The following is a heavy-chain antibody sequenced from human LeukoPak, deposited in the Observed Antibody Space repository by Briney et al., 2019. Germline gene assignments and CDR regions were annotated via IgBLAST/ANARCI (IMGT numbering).Heavy chain of an antibody. CDR3: ASPTISGSYYPGRDY. J-gene: IGHJ4*02. D-gene: IGHD1-26*01. CDR2: ISGSGGST. V-gene: IGHV3-23*01. Sequence: GASLRLSCAASGFTFSSYAMSWVRQAPGKGLEWVSAISGSGGSTYYADSVKGRFTISRDNSKNTLHLQMNSLRAEDTAVYYCASPTISGSYYPGRDYWGQGTLVTVSS. CDR1: GFTFSSYA.